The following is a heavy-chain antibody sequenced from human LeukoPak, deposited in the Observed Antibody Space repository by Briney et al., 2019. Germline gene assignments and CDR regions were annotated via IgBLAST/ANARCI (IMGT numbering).Heavy chain of an antibody. CDR2: IYHSGST. J-gene: IGHJ6*03. D-gene: IGHD6-13*01. CDR3: ARTYAAAGTVFSAGYYYMDV. V-gene: IGHV4-38-2*02. Sequence: ASETLSLTCTVSGYSISSGYYWGWIRQPPGKGLEWIGSIYHSGSTYYNPSLKSRVTISVDTSKNQFSLKLSSVTAADTAVYYCARTYAAAGTVFSAGYYYMDVWGKGTTVTVSS. CDR1: GYSISSGYY.